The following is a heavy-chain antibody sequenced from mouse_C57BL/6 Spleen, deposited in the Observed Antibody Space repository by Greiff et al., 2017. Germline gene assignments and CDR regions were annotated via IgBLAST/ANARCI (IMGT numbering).Heavy chain of an antibody. CDR1: GFNIKDDY. J-gene: IGHJ3*01. D-gene: IGHD1-1*01. CDR3: TLTTVVAPGFAY. CDR2: IDPENGDT. Sequence: VHVKQSGAELVRPGASVKLSCTASGFNIKDDYMHWVKQRPEQGLEWIGWIDPENGDTEYASKFQGKATITADTSSNTAYLQLSSLTSEDTAVYYCTLTTVVAPGFAYWGQGTLVTVSA. V-gene: IGHV14-4*01.